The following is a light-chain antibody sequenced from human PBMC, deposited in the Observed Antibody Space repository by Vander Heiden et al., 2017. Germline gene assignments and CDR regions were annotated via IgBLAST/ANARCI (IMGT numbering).Light chain of an antibody. Sequence: EIVMTQSPATLSVSPGERATLSCRASQSVSSNLAWYQQKPGQAPRLLIYGASTRATGIPARFSGSGSGTEFTLTISSLQSEDFAVYYCQQDNNWPGTFGQGTKVXIK. V-gene: IGKV3-15*01. CDR1: QSVSSN. J-gene: IGKJ1*01. CDR2: GAS. CDR3: QQDNNWPGT.